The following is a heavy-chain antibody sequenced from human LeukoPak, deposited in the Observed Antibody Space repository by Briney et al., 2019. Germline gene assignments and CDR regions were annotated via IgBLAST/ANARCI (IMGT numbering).Heavy chain of an antibody. Sequence: PGGSLRLSCAASGFTFSAYGMSWFRQAPGKGLEWVSAITYSSGNTYYADSVKGRFTISRDNSKNTLYLEMNGLRAEDTAMYYCAKNRYCSGNTCFKDAFDIWGQGTMVTVSS. CDR3: AKNRYCSGNTCFKDAFDI. J-gene: IGHJ3*02. CDR2: ITYSSGNT. CDR1: GFTFSAYG. V-gene: IGHV3-23*01. D-gene: IGHD2-15*01.